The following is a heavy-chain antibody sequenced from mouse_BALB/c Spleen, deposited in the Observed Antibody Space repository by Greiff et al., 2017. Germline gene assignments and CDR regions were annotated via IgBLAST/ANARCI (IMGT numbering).Heavy chain of an antibody. CDR1: GFTFSSFG. V-gene: IGHV5-17*02. CDR3: ARSPFYYYAMDY. J-gene: IGHJ4*01. CDR2: ISSGSSTI. Sequence: EVQRVESGGGLVQPGGSRKLSCAASGFTFSSFGMHWVRQAPEKGLEWVAYISSGSSTIYYADTVKGRFTISRDNPKNTLFLQMTSLRSEDTAMYYCARSPFYYYAMDYWGQGTSVTVSS.